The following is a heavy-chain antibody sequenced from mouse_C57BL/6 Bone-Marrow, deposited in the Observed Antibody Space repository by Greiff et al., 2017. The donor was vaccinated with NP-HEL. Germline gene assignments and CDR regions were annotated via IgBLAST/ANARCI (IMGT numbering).Heavy chain of an antibody. Sequence: DVQLVESGEGLVKPGGSLKLSCAASGFTFSSYAMSWVRQTPEKRLEWVAYISSGGDYIYYADTVKGRFTISRDNARNTLYLQMSSLKSEDTAMYYCTRDTYYGNYYAMDYWGQGTSVTVSS. V-gene: IGHV5-9-1*02. D-gene: IGHD2-1*01. CDR1: GFTFSSYA. J-gene: IGHJ4*01. CDR2: ISSGGDYI. CDR3: TRDTYYGNYYAMDY.